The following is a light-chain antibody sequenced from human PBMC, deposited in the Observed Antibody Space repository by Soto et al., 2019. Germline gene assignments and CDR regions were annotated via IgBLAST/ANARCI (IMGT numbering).Light chain of an antibody. J-gene: IGLJ1*01. V-gene: IGLV1-47*01. Sequence: QSVLIQPPSASGNPVQRLTISCSGSTSNILRNYVYWYRQLPGTAHRLLISMNDQRPSGVPVRFSGSKSGTSASLAISGLRSEDVADYYWASWDDSLSGYVFGTGAKLTV. CDR2: MND. CDR1: TSNILRNY. CDR3: ASWDDSLSGYV.